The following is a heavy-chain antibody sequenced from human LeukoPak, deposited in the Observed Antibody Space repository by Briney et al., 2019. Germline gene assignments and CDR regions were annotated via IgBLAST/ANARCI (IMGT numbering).Heavy chain of an antibody. D-gene: IGHD2-21*01. CDR1: GFTFSAHW. V-gene: IGHV3-7*01. CDR2: IKEDGSEK. CDR3: ARDLYSQY. Sequence: LPGGSLRLSCAASGFTFSAHWMSWVRQAPGKGLEWVANIKEDGSEKNYVDSVKGRFTIFRDIAKNSLYLQMNSLRAEDTAVYYCARDLYSQYWGQGTLVTVSS. J-gene: IGHJ4*02.